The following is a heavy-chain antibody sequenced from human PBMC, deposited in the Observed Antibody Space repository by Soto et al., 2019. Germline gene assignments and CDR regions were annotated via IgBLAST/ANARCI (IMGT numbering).Heavy chain of an antibody. J-gene: IGHJ5*02. V-gene: IGHV3-30-3*01. Sequence: GGSLRLSCAASGFTFSSYAMHWVRQAPGKGLEWVAVISYDGSNKYYADSVKGRFTISRDNSKNTLYLQMNSLRAEDTAVYYCARDSAGGDFWSGYQYNWFDPWGQGTLVTVSS. CDR1: GFTFSSYA. CDR3: ARDSAGGDFWSGYQYNWFDP. CDR2: ISYDGSNK. D-gene: IGHD3-3*01.